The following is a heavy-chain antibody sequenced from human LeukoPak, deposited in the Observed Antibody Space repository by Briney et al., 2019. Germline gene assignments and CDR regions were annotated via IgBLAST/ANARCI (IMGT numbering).Heavy chain of an antibody. V-gene: IGHV3-7*03. J-gene: IGHJ4*02. CDR3: ARDHYYYGSGSYYMF. CDR2: IKQDGSEK. Sequence: PGGSLRLSCAASGFTFSSYGMSWVRQAPGKGLEWVANIKQDGSEKYYVDSVKGRFTISRDNAKNSLYLQMNSLRAEDTAVYYCARDHYYYGSGSYYMFWGQGTLVTVSS. D-gene: IGHD3-10*01. CDR1: GFTFSSYG.